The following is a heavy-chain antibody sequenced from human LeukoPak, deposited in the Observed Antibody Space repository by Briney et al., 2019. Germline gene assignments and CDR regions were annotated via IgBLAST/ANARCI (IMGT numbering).Heavy chain of an antibody. CDR2: ISSGSSFM. V-gene: IGHV3-21*01. CDR1: GFTFSRYS. D-gene: IGHD3-22*01. J-gene: IGHJ5*02. Sequence: KPGGSLRLSCAAPGFTFSRYSMNWVRQAPGKGLEWVSSISSGSSFMYYADSVKGRFTISRDNAKNSLYLQMNSLRAKDTALYYCARDYYDSSGSSWFDPWGQGTLVTVSS. CDR3: ARDYYDSSGSSWFDP.